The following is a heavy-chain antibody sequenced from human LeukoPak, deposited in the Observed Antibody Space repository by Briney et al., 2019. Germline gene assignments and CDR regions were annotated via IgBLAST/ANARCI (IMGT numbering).Heavy chain of an antibody. V-gene: IGHV4-34*01. CDR1: GGSFSGYY. D-gene: IGHD3-10*01. CDR2: INHSGST. Sequence: ASETLSLTCAVYGGSFSGYYWSWIRQPPGKGLEWIGEINHSGSTNYNPSLKSRVTISVDTSKNQFSLKLSSVTAADTAVYYCARAPTPRQWFGESIDHWGQGTLVTVSS. CDR3: ARAPTPRQWFGESIDH. J-gene: IGHJ4*02.